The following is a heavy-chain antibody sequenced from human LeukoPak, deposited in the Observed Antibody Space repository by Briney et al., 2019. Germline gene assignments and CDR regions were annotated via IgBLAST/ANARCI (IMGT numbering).Heavy chain of an antibody. D-gene: IGHD3-3*02. Sequence: PGGSLRLSCATSGFSFYDAWLSWVRQAPGKGLEWVGRIKGKSAGCATDYAARVKGRFTISRDDSKRAVYLQMNSLKPEDTAVYLCTTVTHFNLGGQGTLVTASS. J-gene: IGHJ1*01. V-gene: IGHV3-15*01. CDR1: GFSFYDAW. CDR3: TTVTHFNL. CDR2: IKGKSAGCAT.